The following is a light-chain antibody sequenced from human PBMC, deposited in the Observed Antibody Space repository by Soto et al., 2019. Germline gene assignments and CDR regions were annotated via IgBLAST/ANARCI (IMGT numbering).Light chain of an antibody. J-gene: IGKJ2*01. CDR1: QDISTW. CDR3: QQANSFPYT. CDR2: AAS. V-gene: IGKV1-12*01. Sequence: DIQMTQSPSSVSASVGDRVSITCRASQDISTWLAWYQEKPGKAPELLIFAASSLQTGVPSRFSGSGSGTTFTLTISSLQPEDCAIYFCQQANSFPYTFGQGTKVEI.